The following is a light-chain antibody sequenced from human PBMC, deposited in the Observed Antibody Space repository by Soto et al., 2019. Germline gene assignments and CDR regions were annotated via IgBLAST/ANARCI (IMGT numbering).Light chain of an antibody. J-gene: IGKJ3*01. CDR2: AAS. Sequence: DIQMTQSPSSLSASVGDRVTITCRASQGIANYLAWYQQKPGKVPKLLIYAASTLEPGVPPRFSGSGFGTDFTLSISRLQPEECATYYCQKYNGAPFTCAPGTKVDIK. CDR3: QKYNGAPFT. V-gene: IGKV1-27*01. CDR1: QGIANY.